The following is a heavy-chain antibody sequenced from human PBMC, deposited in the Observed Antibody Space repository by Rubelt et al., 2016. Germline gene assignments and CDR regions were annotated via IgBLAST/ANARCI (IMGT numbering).Heavy chain of an antibody. D-gene: IGHD3-22*01. V-gene: IGHV3-23*01. CDR3: AKEFHYDTSGAWNLLTHFDY. Sequence: GSGSTIYYADSVKGRFTISRDNSKNTLDLQMDGMRADDTAVYFCAKEFHYDTSGAWNLLTHFDYWGQGTLVIVSS. J-gene: IGHJ4*02. CDR2: GSGSTI.